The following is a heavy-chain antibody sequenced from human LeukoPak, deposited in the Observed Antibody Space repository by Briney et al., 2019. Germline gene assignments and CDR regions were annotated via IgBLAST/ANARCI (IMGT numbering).Heavy chain of an antibody. D-gene: IGHD1-26*01. V-gene: IGHV1-2*02. CDR1: GYTFTDYL. J-gene: IGHJ4*02. CDR2: IDTKSGAT. CDR3: VTNDVGLHTGLSY. Sequence: ASVKVSCKASGYTFTDYLLHWVRQAPGQGLEWMGWIDTKSGATKFAQKCQARVTMTSDTSITTAYMDLSSLTSDDTAVYYCVTNDVGLHTGLSYWGQGTLVTVSS.